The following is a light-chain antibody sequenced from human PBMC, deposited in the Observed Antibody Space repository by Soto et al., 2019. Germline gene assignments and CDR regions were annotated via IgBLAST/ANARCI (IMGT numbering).Light chain of an antibody. J-gene: IGKJ1*01. CDR1: QNITNNY. CDR2: GAS. V-gene: IGKV3-20*01. Sequence: EIVLTQSPGTLSLSPGERATLPCRASQNITNNYVAWYQHKPGQAPRLLIYGASSRATGIPVRFSGSGSGTDFTLTISRLEPEDFAVYFCRQFDNWPWTFGQGTKV. CDR3: RQFDNWPWT.